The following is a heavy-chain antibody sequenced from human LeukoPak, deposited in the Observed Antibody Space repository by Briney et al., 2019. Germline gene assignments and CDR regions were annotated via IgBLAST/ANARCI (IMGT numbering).Heavy chain of an antibody. D-gene: IGHD5-18*01. J-gene: IGHJ1*01. Sequence: SETLSLTCTVSGGSISSYYWSWIRQPPGKGLEWIGEINHSGSTNYNPSLKSRVTISVDTSKNQFSLKLSSVTAADTAVYYCARVERGYSYGPTRAEYFQHWGQGTLVTVSS. V-gene: IGHV4-34*01. CDR1: GGSISSYY. CDR2: INHSGST. CDR3: ARVERGYSYGPTRAEYFQH.